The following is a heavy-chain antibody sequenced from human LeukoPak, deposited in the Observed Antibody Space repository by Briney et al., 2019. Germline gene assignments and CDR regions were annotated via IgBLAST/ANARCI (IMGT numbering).Heavy chain of an antibody. J-gene: IGHJ4*02. CDR3: AREFNWGSDY. Sequence: KSSDTLSLTCTVSGGSMSSGSYYWSWIRQPAGKGLEWIGRIYTSGSTNYSPSLKSRVTISVDTSKNQFSLKLSSVTAADTAVYYCAREFNWGSDYWGQGTLVTVSS. CDR2: IYTSGST. V-gene: IGHV4-61*02. D-gene: IGHD7-27*01. CDR1: GGSMSSGSYY.